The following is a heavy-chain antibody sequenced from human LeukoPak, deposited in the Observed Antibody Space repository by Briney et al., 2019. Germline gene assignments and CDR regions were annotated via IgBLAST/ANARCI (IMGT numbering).Heavy chain of an antibody. Sequence: ASVKVSCKASGYTFTGYYMHWVRQAPGQGLEWVGWINPNSGGTNYAQKFQGRVTMTRDTSISTAYMELSSLESDDTALYYCAREWGYYDSTGVYHGVSWFDSWGQGTLVTVSS. CDR3: AREWGYYDSTGVYHGVSWFDS. CDR1: GYTFTGYY. V-gene: IGHV1-2*02. D-gene: IGHD3-22*01. J-gene: IGHJ5*01. CDR2: INPNSGGT.